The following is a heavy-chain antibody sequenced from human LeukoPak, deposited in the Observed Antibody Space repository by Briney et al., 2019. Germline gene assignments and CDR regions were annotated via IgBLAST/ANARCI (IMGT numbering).Heavy chain of an antibody. CDR3: ARMGPYSSGWYYYYYYMDV. CDR2: INHSGST. Sequence: PSETLSLTCAVYGGSFSGYYWSWIRQPPGKGLEWIGQINHSGSTNYNPSLKSRVTISVDTSKNQFSLKLSSVTAADTAVYYCARMGPYSSGWYYYYYYMDVWGKGTTVTVSS. D-gene: IGHD6-19*01. CDR1: GGSFSGYY. J-gene: IGHJ6*03. V-gene: IGHV4-34*01.